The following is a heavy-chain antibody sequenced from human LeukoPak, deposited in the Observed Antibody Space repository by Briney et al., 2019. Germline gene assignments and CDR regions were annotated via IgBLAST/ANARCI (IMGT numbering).Heavy chain of an antibody. CDR3: ARGGLASFDY. CDR1: GFTFSSYW. J-gene: IGHJ4*02. V-gene: IGHV3-74*01. Sequence: PGGSLRLSCAASGFTFSSYWMHWVRQAPGKGLVWVSRINNDGSDTTYADSVKGRFTISRDNAKNTLYLQMSSLRAEDTAVYYCARGGLASFDYWGQGTLVTVSS. D-gene: IGHD3/OR15-3a*01. CDR2: INNDGSDT.